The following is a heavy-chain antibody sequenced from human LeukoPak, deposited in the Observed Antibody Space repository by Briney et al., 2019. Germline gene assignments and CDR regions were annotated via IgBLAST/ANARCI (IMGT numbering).Heavy chain of an antibody. CDR1: GGSFSGYY. CDR3: ARGRNGTPYDFPGRHFDY. J-gene: IGHJ4*02. Sequence: PSETLSLTCAVYGGSFSGYYWGWIRQPPGKGLEWIGEINHSGSTNYNPSLKSRVTISVDTSKNQFSLKLSSVTAADTAVYYCARGRNGTPYDFPGRHFDYWGQGTLVTVSS. CDR2: INHSGST. D-gene: IGHD3-3*01. V-gene: IGHV4-34*01.